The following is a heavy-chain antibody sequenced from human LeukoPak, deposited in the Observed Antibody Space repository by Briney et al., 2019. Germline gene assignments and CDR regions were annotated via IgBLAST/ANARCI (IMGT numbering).Heavy chain of an antibody. J-gene: IGHJ3*02. D-gene: IGHD6-13*01. V-gene: IGHV3-23*01. Sequence: GGSLRLSCAASGFTFSSYAMNWVRQAPGKGLEWVSHISGSGISTYYADSVKGRFTISRDNSKNTLYLQMNSLRAEDTAVYYCAKDRSIAAGDDAFDIWGQGTMVTVSS. CDR2: ISGSGIST. CDR3: AKDRSIAAGDDAFDI. CDR1: GFTFSSYA.